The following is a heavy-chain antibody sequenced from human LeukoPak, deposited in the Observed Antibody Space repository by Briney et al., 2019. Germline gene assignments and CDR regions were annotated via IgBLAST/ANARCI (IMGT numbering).Heavy chain of an antibody. V-gene: IGHV3-74*01. CDR1: GFIFSSYW. CDR3: ARGYSGSYSNY. D-gene: IGHD1-26*01. CDR2: INSDGSST. J-gene: IGHJ4*02. Sequence: PGGSLRLSCAASGFIFSSYWMHWVRQAPGKGLVWVSRINSDGSSTSYADSVKGRFTISRDNAKNTLYLQMNSLRAGDTAVYYCARGYSGSYSNYWGQGTLVTVSS.